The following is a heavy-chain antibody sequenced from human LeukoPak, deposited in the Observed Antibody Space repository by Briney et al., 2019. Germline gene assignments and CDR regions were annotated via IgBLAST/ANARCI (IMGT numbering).Heavy chain of an antibody. CDR1: GFTFSSYS. Sequence: GGSLRLSCAASGFTFSSYSMNWVRQAPGKGLEWVSAISGSGGSTYYADSVKGRFTISRDNSKNTLYLQMNSLRAEDTAVYYCAKYISSGYRRQDFFDYWGQGTLVTVSS. J-gene: IGHJ4*02. V-gene: IGHV3-23*01. CDR2: ISGSGGST. D-gene: IGHD3-22*01. CDR3: AKYISSGYRRQDFFDY.